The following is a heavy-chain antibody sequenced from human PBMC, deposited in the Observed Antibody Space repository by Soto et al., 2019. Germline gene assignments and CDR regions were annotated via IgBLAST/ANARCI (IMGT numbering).Heavy chain of an antibody. CDR2: IYYSGST. CDR3: ACIFSGGYGYGFYYYGMDV. V-gene: IGHV4-39*01. CDR1: GGSISISSYY. Sequence: SDTLSLTCTVSGGSISISSYYWGWIRQPPGKGLEWIGSIYYSGSTYYNPSLKSRVTISVDTSKNQFSLKLSSVTAADTAVYYCACIFSGGYGYGFYYYGMDVWGQGTTVTVSS. J-gene: IGHJ6*02. D-gene: IGHD5-18*01.